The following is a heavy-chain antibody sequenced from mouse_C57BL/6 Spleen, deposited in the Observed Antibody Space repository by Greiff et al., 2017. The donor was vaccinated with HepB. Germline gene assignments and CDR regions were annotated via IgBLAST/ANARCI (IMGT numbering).Heavy chain of an antibody. Sequence: QVQLKQSGAELVKPGASVKISCKASGYAFSSSWMNWVKQRPGKGLEWIGQIYPGDGDTNYNGKFKGKATLTADKSSRTAYMQLSSLTSEDSAVYFCAREGGYYYDYWGQGTTLTVSS. V-gene: IGHV1-80*01. J-gene: IGHJ2*01. D-gene: IGHD1-1*01. CDR1: GYAFSSSW. CDR3: AREGGYYYDY. CDR2: IYPGDGDT.